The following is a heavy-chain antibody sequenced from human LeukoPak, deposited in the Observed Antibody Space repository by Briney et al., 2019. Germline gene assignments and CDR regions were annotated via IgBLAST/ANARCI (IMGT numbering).Heavy chain of an antibody. D-gene: IGHD2-2*03. Sequence: GGSLRLSCAASGFTFSSYWMHWVRQAPGEGLVCVSRINSDGTSTTYADSVKGRFTISRDNARNTLYMQMNSLRAEDTAVYYCARATLDIVGATRTFDYWGRGTLVTVSS. V-gene: IGHV3-74*01. CDR2: INSDGTST. CDR1: GFTFSSYW. J-gene: IGHJ4*02. CDR3: ARATLDIVGATRTFDY.